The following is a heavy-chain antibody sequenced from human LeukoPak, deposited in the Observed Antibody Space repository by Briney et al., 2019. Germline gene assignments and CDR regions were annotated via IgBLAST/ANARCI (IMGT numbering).Heavy chain of an antibody. V-gene: IGHV3-15*01. Sequence: NTGGSLRLSCVASGFTFSSAWMNWVRQAPEKGREWVGRIKSKTYGATTDYAAPVKGRFSISRDDSKNTLYLQMNGLKAEDTAIYYCTTDFFQGGSDYWGQGTLVTVSS. CDR1: GFTFSSAW. CDR3: TTDFFQGGSDY. D-gene: IGHD3-10*01. J-gene: IGHJ4*02. CDR2: IKSKTYGATT.